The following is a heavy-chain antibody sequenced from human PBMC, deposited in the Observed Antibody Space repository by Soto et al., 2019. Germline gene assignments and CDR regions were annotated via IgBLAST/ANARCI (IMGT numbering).Heavy chain of an antibody. V-gene: IGHV3-23*01. J-gene: IGHJ6*02. CDR3: AKQSASSDFWSGHNGLDV. Sequence: EVKLLESGGGLVQPGGSLRISCAASGFTFSSYAMSWVRQAPGKGLEWVSGISGRGGSTYYADSVKGRFTISRDNSENTLYLQMNGLRADDTGVYYCAKQSASSDFWSGHNGLDVWGQGTTVTVSS. D-gene: IGHD3-3*01. CDR2: ISGRGGST. CDR1: GFTFSSYA.